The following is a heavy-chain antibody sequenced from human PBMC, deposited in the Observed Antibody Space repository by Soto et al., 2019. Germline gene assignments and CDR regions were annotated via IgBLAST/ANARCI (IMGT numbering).Heavy chain of an antibody. V-gene: IGHV1-46*03. J-gene: IGHJ4*02. CDR3: ASQRIAARPQGDY. Sequence: GASVKVSCKASGYTFTSYGISWVRQAPGQGLEWMGIINPSSGSTSYAQKFQGRVTMTRDTSTSTVYMELSSLRSEDTAVYYCASQRIAARPQGDYWGQGTLVTVSS. CDR1: GYTFTSYG. D-gene: IGHD6-6*01. CDR2: INPSSGST.